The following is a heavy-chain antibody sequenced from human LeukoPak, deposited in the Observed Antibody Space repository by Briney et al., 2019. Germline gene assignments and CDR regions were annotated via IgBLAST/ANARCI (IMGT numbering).Heavy chain of an antibody. Sequence: SETLSLTCTVSGGSISNYYWSWIRQPPGKGLEWIGYIYYSGSTNYNPSLKSRVTISVDTSKNQFSLKLSSVTAADTAVYYCARHLGDLPWFDPWGQGTLVTVSS. J-gene: IGHJ5*02. CDR3: ARHLGDLPWFDP. V-gene: IGHV4-59*08. CDR1: GGSISNYY. CDR2: IYYSGST. D-gene: IGHD3-16*01.